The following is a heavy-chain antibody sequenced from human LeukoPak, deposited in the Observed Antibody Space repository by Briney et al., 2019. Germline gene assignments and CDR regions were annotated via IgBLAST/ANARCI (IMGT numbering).Heavy chain of an antibody. V-gene: IGHV4-34*01. D-gene: IGHD1-14*01. J-gene: IGHJ4*02. Sequence: SETLSLTCAVYGGSFNDYNWTWIRQPPGKGLEWIGEIGHNGSTTYNPSLKGRIIISLDTSKNQFSLIVTSVTAADTALYYCARPSGGIPFKRFDSWGQGTLVTVSS. CDR2: IGHNGST. CDR3: ARPSGGIPFKRFDS. CDR1: GGSFNDYN.